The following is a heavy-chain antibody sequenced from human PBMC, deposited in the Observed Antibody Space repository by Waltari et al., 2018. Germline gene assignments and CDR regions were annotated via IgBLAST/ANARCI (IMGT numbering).Heavy chain of an antibody. CDR2: ISSSGSTI. Sequence: EVQLVESGGGLVQPGGSLRLSCAASGFTFSSYEMNWVRQAPGKGLEWVSYISSSGSTIYYADSVKGRFTISRDNAKNSLYLQMNSLRAEDTAVYYCASLGYCSGGSCASGAVDYWGQGTLVTVSS. V-gene: IGHV3-48*03. D-gene: IGHD2-15*01. J-gene: IGHJ4*02. CDR3: ASLGYCSGGSCASGAVDY. CDR1: GFTFSSYE.